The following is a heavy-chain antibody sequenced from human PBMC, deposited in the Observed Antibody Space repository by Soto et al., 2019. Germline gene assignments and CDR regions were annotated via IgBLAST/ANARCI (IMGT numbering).Heavy chain of an antibody. V-gene: IGHV3-9*01. CDR2: ISWNSATI. Sequence: VQLVESGGGLVQPGRSLRLSCVASGFTFDDYAMHWVRQAPGKGLEWVSGISWNSATIVYADSVKGRFTISRDNAKNSLYLQINSLRAGDTALYYCAKAQGDIWGQGTMVTVSA. J-gene: IGHJ3*02. CDR1: GFTFDDYA. CDR3: AKAQGDI.